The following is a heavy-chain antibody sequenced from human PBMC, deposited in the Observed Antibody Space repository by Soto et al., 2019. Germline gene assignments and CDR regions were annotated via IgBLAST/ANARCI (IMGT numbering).Heavy chain of an antibody. Sequence: GGSLRLSCATSGFRFAEYAMHWVRQAPGKGLEWVSGISWNSGSIGYADSVKGRFTISRDNAKNSLHLQMNSLRDEDTALYYCAKDKSGSGSYYYYYAMDVWGQGTAVTVSS. J-gene: IGHJ6*02. CDR1: GFRFAEYA. V-gene: IGHV3-9*01. D-gene: IGHD3-10*01. CDR3: AKDKSGSGSYYYYYAMDV. CDR2: ISWNSGSI.